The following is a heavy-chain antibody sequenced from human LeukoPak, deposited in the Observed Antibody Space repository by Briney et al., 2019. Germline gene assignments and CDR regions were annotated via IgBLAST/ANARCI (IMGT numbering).Heavy chain of an antibody. D-gene: IGHD3-10*01. CDR1: GFTFSHYC. CDR3: ARVWYYGGSPYALDAFDI. CDR2: ISTTSSTV. J-gene: IGHJ3*02. V-gene: IGHV3-48*02. Sequence: GGSLRLSCAASGFTFSHYCMNWVRQAPGKGLEWVSYISTTSSTVYYADSVKGRFTISRDNAKNSLYLQMNSLRDEDTAVYYCARVWYYGGSPYALDAFDIWGQGTVVTVSS.